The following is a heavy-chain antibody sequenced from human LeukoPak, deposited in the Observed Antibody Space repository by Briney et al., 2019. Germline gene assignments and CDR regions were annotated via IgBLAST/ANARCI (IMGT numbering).Heavy chain of an antibody. D-gene: IGHD1-7*01. CDR1: GFTFNSYV. J-gene: IGHJ3*02. Sequence: GETLRLSCAASGFTFNSYVMNWVRQAPGKGLEWVSRINSDGSGTTYADSVKGRFTISRDNAKSTLFLQMNSLRAEDTALYYCARTTSMNYVGDAFHIWGQGTMVTVSS. CDR3: ARTTSMNYVGDAFHI. CDR2: INSDGSGT. V-gene: IGHV3-74*01.